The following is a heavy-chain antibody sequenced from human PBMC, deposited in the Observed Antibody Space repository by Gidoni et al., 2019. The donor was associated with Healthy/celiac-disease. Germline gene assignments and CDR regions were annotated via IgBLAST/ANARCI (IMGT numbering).Heavy chain of an antibody. V-gene: IGHV3-23*01. Sequence: EVQLLESGGGLVQPGGSLRRSCAASGFTFSSYAMSWVRQAPGKGLEWVSAISGSGGSTYYADSVKGRFTISRDNSKNTLYLQMNSLRAEDTAVYYCAKTKGIVVVPAAPDAFDIWGQGTMVTVSS. CDR3: AKTKGIVVVPAAPDAFDI. D-gene: IGHD2-2*01. J-gene: IGHJ3*02. CDR2: ISGSGGST. CDR1: GFTFSSYA.